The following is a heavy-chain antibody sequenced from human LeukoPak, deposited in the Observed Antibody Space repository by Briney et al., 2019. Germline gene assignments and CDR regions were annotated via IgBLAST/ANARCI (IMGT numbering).Heavy chain of an antibody. CDR3: TSSLGYGGSSWYDS. J-gene: IGHJ5*01. Sequence: GGSLRLSCAVSGFTSSNAWMNWVRQAPGKGLEWVGRIKTKTDGGRTDYAAPVKGRFIISRDDSKNTLYLQMNSLKTEDTGVYYCTSSLGYGGSSWYDSWGQGTLVTVSS. V-gene: IGHV3-15*07. CDR2: IKTKTDGGRT. CDR1: GFTSSNAW. D-gene: IGHD4-23*01.